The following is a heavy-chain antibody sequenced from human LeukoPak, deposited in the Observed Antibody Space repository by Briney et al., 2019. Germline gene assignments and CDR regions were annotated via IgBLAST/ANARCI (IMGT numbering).Heavy chain of an antibody. CDR2: ISAYNGNT. CDR3: ARGTGLRYFDWLIRDYYMDV. CDR1: GYTFTSYG. Sequence: ASVKVSCKASGYTFTSYGISWVRQAPGQGLEWMGWISAYNGNTNYAQKLQGRVTMTTDTSTSTAYMELRSLRSEDTAVYYCARGTGLRYFDWLIRDYYMDVWGKGTTVTVSS. V-gene: IGHV1-18*01. J-gene: IGHJ6*03. D-gene: IGHD3-9*01.